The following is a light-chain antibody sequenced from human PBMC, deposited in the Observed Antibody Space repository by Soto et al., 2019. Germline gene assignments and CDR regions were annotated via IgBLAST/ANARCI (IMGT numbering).Light chain of an antibody. Sequence: QSVLTQPASVSGSPGQWITISCTGTSSDVGGYNYVSWYQQHPGKAPKLMIYDVSNRPSGVSNRFSDSKSGNTASLTISGLQAEDEADYYCSSYTSSSTRVFGTGTKLTVL. J-gene: IGLJ1*01. CDR3: SSYTSSSTRV. CDR1: SSDVGGYNY. V-gene: IGLV2-14*01. CDR2: DVS.